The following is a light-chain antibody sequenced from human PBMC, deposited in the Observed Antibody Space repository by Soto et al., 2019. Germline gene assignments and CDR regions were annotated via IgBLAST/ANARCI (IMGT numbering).Light chain of an antibody. CDR3: QQYNSYSRT. CDR1: QSISSW. CDR2: KAS. J-gene: IGKJ1*01. Sequence: DIQITQSPSTLSASVGDRATITCRASQSISSWLAWYQQKPGKAPKLLIYKASSLESGAPSRFRGSGSGTEFTLTISRLQTDDFETYSCQQYNSYSRTFGQGTKVDIK. V-gene: IGKV1-5*03.